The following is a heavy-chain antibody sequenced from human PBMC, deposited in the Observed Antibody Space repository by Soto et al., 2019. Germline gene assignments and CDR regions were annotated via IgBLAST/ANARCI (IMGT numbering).Heavy chain of an antibody. CDR3: AAAVGPTRNYVFDY. Sequence: SVNVSCKSSGFTFTSSAVQWVRQARGQRLEWIGWIVVGSGNTNYAQKFQERVTITRDMSTSTAYMELSSLRSEDTAVYYCAAAVGPTRNYVFDYWGQGTLVTVSS. J-gene: IGHJ4*02. D-gene: IGHD1-7*01. CDR1: GFTFTSSA. V-gene: IGHV1-58*01. CDR2: IVVGSGNT.